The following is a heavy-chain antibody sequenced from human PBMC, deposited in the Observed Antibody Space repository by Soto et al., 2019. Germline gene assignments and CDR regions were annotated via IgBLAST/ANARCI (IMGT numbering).Heavy chain of an antibody. CDR1: GGSFSDFA. CDR3: ARGGIVAVPAALSSYDDYTNYRFDS. V-gene: IGHV1-69*01. CDR2: IIPMFAAT. Sequence: QVQLAQSGAEVRKPGSSVKVSCRASGGSFSDFAFSWVRQAPGQGLEWMGGIIPMFAATKYAQRFQGRVTITADASTRPVCLALSSLTSDDSAVYYCARGGIVAVPAALSSYDDYTNYRFDSWGQGTLVSVSS. J-gene: IGHJ4*02. D-gene: IGHD2-15*01.